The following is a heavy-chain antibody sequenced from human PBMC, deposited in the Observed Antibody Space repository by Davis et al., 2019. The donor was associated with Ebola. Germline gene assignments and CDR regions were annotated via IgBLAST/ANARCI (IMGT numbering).Heavy chain of an antibody. CDR2: INSDGRTT. CDR1: GLPFTFYG. Sequence: GESLKISCTASGLPFTFYGFSWLRQARGEGQVWVSRINSDGRTTTYADSVRGRITISRDNAKNTLYLQMNSLRAEDTALYYCTRSKLRCLEWPIDYDFNLWGQGTMVTVSS. D-gene: IGHD3-3*01. J-gene: IGHJ3*01. CDR3: TRSKLRCLEWPIDYDFNL. V-gene: IGHV3-74*01.